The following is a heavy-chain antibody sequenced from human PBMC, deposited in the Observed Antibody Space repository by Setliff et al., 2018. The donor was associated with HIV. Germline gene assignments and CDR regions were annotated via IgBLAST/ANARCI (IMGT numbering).Heavy chain of an antibody. CDR3: ARMYSGYDWSPAGARTRYFDY. Sequence: SETLSLTCAVSGYSISSGYYWGWIRQPPGKGLEWIGSIYHSGSTYYNPSLKSQVTISVDTSKHQFSLKLSSVTAADTAVYYCARMYSGYDWSPAGARTRYFDYWGQGTLVTVSS. CDR2: IYHSGST. CDR1: GYSISSGYY. V-gene: IGHV4-38-2*01. J-gene: IGHJ4*02. D-gene: IGHD5-12*01.